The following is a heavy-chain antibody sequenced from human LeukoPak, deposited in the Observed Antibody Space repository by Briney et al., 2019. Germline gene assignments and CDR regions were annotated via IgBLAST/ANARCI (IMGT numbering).Heavy chain of an antibody. CDR2: ITDSGSRT. Sequence: PGGSLRLSCAASGFTFSGYAMSWVRQAPGKGPEWVSGITDSGSRTSYADSVKGRFTISRDNSKNTLFLQMSSLRAEDTALYYCALRGTTALNAFDIWGQGTMVTVSS. CDR1: GFTFSGYA. CDR3: ALRGTTALNAFDI. D-gene: IGHD1/OR15-1a*01. V-gene: IGHV3-23*01. J-gene: IGHJ3*02.